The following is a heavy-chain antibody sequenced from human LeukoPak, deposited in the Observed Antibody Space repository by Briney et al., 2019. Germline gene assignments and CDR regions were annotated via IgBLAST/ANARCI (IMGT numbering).Heavy chain of an antibody. CDR3: ASILYGAKGFDY. Sequence: SQTLSLTCTVSGGSISSGSYYWSWIRQPAGKGLEWIGRIYTSGSTNYNPSLKSRVTISVDTSKNQFSLKLSSVTAADTAVYYCASILYGAKGFDYWGQGTLVTVSS. D-gene: IGHD4/OR15-4a*01. J-gene: IGHJ4*02. V-gene: IGHV4-61*02. CDR1: GGSISSGSYY. CDR2: IYTSGST.